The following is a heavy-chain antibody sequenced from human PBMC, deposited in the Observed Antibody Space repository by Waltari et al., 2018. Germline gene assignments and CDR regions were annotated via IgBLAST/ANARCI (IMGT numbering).Heavy chain of an antibody. D-gene: IGHD3-22*01. CDR3: ARDRDNSGYPRLHD. J-gene: IGHJ4*02. CDR2: MYYSGHT. V-gene: IGHV4-59*01. Sequence: QMQLQESGPGLVKPSETLSLTCTVSGGSINSYYWSWLRQPPGKGLGWIGDMYYSGHTNYNPSLKSRVTISVETSKNQFSLRLSSVTAADTAVYYCARDRDNSGYPRLHDWGQGTLVTVSS. CDR1: GGSINSYY.